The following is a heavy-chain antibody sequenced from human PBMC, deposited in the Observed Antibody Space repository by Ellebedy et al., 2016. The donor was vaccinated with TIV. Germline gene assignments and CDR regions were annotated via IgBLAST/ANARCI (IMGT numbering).Heavy chain of an antibody. CDR2: ISAYNGNT. CDR3: AREFSALWFGESLSGMDV. D-gene: IGHD3-10*01. V-gene: IGHV1-18*01. CDR1: GYTFTSYG. J-gene: IGHJ6*02. Sequence: ASVKVSCKASGYTFTSYGISWVRQAPGQGLEWMGWISAYNGNTNYAQKLQGRVTMTTDTSTSTAYMELRSLSCDDTAVYYCAREFSALWFGESLSGMDVWGQGTTVTVSS.